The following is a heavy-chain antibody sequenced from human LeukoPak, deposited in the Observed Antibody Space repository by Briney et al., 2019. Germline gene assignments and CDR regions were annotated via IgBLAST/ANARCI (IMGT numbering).Heavy chain of an antibody. Sequence: ASVKVSCKASGYTFTSYGISWVRQAPGQGLEWMGWISAYKGNTSYAQKLQGRVTMTTDTSTSTAYMELRSLRSDDTAVYYCARKGYSSSWKDWFDPWGQGTLVTVSS. V-gene: IGHV1-18*01. CDR3: ARKGYSSSWKDWFDP. J-gene: IGHJ5*02. CDR1: GYTFTSYG. D-gene: IGHD6-13*01. CDR2: ISAYKGNT.